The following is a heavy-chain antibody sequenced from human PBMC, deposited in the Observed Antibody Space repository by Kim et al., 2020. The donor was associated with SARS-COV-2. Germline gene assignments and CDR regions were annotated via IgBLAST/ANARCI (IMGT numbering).Heavy chain of an antibody. CDR3: VRGRRGDTGWSTGDF. Sequence: ADSVKGRFTISSDNAMNTLYLQMNSLRVEDTAVYYCVRGRRGDTGWSTGDFWGQGTLVTVSS. J-gene: IGHJ4*02. D-gene: IGHD6-19*01. V-gene: IGHV3-74*01.